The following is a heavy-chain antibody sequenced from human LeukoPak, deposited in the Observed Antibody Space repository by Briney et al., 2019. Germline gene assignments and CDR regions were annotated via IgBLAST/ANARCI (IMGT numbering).Heavy chain of an antibody. CDR2: ISERGGTT. CDR1: GISLSNYA. CDR3: AKGEYSSSSHYYYYMDV. D-gene: IGHD6-6*01. Sequence: GGSLRLSCVVSGISLSNYAMSWVRQAPGKGLEWVSYISERGGTTTYADSVKGRFTISRDNSLNTLNLQMSSLRAEDTAVYYCAKGEYSSSSHYYYYMDVWGKGTTVTVSS. J-gene: IGHJ6*03. V-gene: IGHV3-23*01.